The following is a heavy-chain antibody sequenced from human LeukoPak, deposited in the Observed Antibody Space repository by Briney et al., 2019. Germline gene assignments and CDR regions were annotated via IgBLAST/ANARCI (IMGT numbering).Heavy chain of an antibody. CDR1: RHTLTELS. J-gene: IGHJ5*02. Sequence: ASVKVSCTVSRHTLTELSMHWVRQAPGKGLECLGGFDPEDGETIYAQKFKGRVTMTEDTSTDTAYMELSSLRSEDTAVHYCATGPQGGAWVNYGGYWFDPWGQGTLVTVSS. CDR2: FDPEDGET. V-gene: IGHV1-24*01. D-gene: IGHD4-23*01. CDR3: ATGPQGGAWVNYGGYWFDP.